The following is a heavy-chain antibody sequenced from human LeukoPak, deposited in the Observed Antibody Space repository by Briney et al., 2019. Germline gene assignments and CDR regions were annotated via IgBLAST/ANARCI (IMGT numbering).Heavy chain of an antibody. J-gene: IGHJ4*02. V-gene: IGHV3-21*01. D-gene: IGHD5-18*01. Sequence: GGSLRLSCAASGFTFSSYSMNWVRQPPEKGLEWVSSISSSSSSYIYYVDSVKGRFTISRDNAKNSLYLQMNSLRAEDTAVYYCARDFRAMVNYFDYWGQGTLVTVSS. CDR3: ARDFRAMVNYFDY. CDR2: ISSSSSSYI. CDR1: GFTFSSYS.